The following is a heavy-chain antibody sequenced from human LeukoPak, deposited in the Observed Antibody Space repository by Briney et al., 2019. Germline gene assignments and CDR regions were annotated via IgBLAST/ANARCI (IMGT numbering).Heavy chain of an antibody. V-gene: IGHV3-21*01. CDR1: AFTFSNYN. Sequence: GGSLRLSCAASAFTFSNYNMNWVRQAPGKGLEWVSSITSSGSYIYYADSVKGRFTISRDNAKNSLYLQLNSLRAEDTAVYYCAKSGTVTTRSYYFYLDVWVKGTTVTISS. D-gene: IGHD4-17*01. CDR2: ITSSGSYI. CDR3: AKSGTVTTRSYYFYLDV. J-gene: IGHJ6*03.